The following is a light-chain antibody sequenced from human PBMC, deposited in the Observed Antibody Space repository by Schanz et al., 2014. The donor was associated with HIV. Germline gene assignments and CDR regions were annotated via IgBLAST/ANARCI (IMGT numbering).Light chain of an antibody. V-gene: IGKV3-20*01. CDR1: QSVSSSY. CDR3: QQYGTSPLFT. CDR2: GTS. Sequence: EIVLTQSPGTLSLSPGERATLSCRASQSVSSSYLAWYQQNPGQAPRLLIYGTSIRATGIPDRFSGSGSATDFTLTISRLEPEDVAVYSCQQYGTSPLFTFGPGTKVDI. J-gene: IGKJ3*01.